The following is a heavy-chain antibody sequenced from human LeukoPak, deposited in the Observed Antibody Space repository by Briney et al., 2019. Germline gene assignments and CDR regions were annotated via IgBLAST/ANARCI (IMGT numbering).Heavy chain of an antibody. D-gene: IGHD3-10*01. Sequence: GGSLRLSCAASGLTFSSYGMNWVRQAPGKGLEWVSAISGSGDSTYHADSVRGRFTVSRDSSKNTLYLQMKTLRAEDTAVYYCAKVTGSGSYLADAFDIWGHGTVVTVSS. V-gene: IGHV3-23*01. CDR3: AKVTGSGSYLADAFDI. CDR1: GLTFSSYG. CDR2: ISGSGDST. J-gene: IGHJ3*02.